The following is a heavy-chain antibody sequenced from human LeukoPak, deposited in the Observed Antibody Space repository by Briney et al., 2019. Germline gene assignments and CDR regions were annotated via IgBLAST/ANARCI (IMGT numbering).Heavy chain of an antibody. Sequence: GESLKISCKGSGYRFTTYWIGWVRQMPGKGLEWMGIIYPGDSDTRYSPSFQGQVTISADKPINTAYLQWSSLKASDTAIHYCARFSGDNAFDIWGQGTMVTVSS. V-gene: IGHV5-51*04. CDR2: IYPGDSDT. J-gene: IGHJ3*02. CDR3: ARFSGDNAFDI. CDR1: GYRFTTYW. D-gene: IGHD2-21*02.